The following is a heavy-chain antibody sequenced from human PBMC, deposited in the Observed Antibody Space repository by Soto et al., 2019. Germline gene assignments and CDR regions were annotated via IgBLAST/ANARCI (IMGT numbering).Heavy chain of an antibody. J-gene: IGHJ3*02. CDR3: ARDLTYYYDSSGLESDAFDI. Sequence: ASVKVSCKASGYTFTGYYMHWVRQAPGQGLDWMGWINPNSGGTNYAQKFQGRVTMTRDTSISTAYMELSRLRSDDTAVYYCARDLTYYYDSSGLESDAFDIWGQGTMVTVSS. V-gene: IGHV1-2*02. CDR1: GYTFTGYY. D-gene: IGHD3-22*01. CDR2: INPNSGGT.